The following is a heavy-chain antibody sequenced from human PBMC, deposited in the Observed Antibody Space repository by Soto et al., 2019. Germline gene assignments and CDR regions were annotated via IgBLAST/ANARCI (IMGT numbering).Heavy chain of an antibody. J-gene: IGHJ5*02. CDR2: IYPSDSET. Sequence: GESLKISCKVSGYSFTNYWIAWVRQMPGKGLEWMGIIYPSDSETRYNPSFQGQVTISADKSISTAYLQWSSLKASDTAVYYCATPILTGPYGNWFDPWGQGTLVTVSS. D-gene: IGHD3-9*01. CDR1: GYSFTNYW. V-gene: IGHV5-51*01. CDR3: ATPILTGPYGNWFDP.